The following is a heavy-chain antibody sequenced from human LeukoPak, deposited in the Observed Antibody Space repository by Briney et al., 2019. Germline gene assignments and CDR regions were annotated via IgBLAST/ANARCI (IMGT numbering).Heavy chain of an antibody. Sequence: GRSLRLSCAASGFTFSSYGMHWVRQAPGKGLEWVSAISGSGGSTYYADSVKGRFTISRDNSKNTLYLQMDSLRAEDTAVYYCAQWVADYWGQGTLVTVSS. D-gene: IGHD1-26*01. CDR2: ISGSGGST. CDR1: GFTFSSYG. CDR3: AQWVADY. J-gene: IGHJ4*02. V-gene: IGHV3-23*01.